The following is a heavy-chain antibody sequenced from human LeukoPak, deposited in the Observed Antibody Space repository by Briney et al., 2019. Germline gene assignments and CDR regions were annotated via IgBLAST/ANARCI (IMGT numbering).Heavy chain of an antibody. CDR3: ASTAAATDPPGF. Sequence: PGGSLRLSCAASGFTFDDYAMHWVRQAPGKGLEWVSGISWNSGSIGYADSVKGRFTISRDNAKNSLYLQMNSLRGEDTAVYYCASTAAATDPPGFWGQGTLVTVSS. D-gene: IGHD6-13*01. CDR1: GFTFDDYA. J-gene: IGHJ4*02. CDR2: ISWNSGSI. V-gene: IGHV3-9*01.